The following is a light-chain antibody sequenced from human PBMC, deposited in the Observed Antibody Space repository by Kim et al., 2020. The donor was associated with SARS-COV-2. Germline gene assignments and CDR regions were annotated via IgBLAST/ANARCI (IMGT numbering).Light chain of an antibody. CDR1: SSNIGAGYD. V-gene: IGLV1-40*01. J-gene: IGLJ3*02. CDR2: GNN. CDR3: QSYDRSLSGFWV. Sequence: QSVLTQPPSVSGAPGQRVTISCTGSSSNIGAGYDVHWYQQLPGTAPKLLIYGNNNRPSGVPDRFSGSNSGTSASLAITGLQAEDEADYYCQSYDRSLSGFWVFGGGTKVTVL.